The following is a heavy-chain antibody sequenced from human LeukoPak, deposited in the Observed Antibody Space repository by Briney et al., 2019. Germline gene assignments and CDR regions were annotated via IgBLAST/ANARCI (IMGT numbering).Heavy chain of an antibody. CDR1: GGSISSYY. CDR2: IYYSGTT. J-gene: IGHJ4*02. V-gene: IGHV4-59*04. Sequence: PSETLSLTCTVSGGSISSYYWSWIRQPPGKRLEYIGYIYYSGTTYYNPSLKTRVTISIDTSKNQFSLKLSSVTAADTAVYYCARLGSPVSYYFDYWGQGILVAVSS. CDR3: ARLGSPVSYYFDY. D-gene: IGHD3-16*01.